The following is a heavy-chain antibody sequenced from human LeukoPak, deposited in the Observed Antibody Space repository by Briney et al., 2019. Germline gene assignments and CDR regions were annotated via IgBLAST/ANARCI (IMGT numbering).Heavy chain of an antibody. CDR2: ISGSGGST. CDR3: ARDSDYYDSSGLYYFDY. D-gene: IGHD3-22*01. Sequence: GGSLRLSCAASGFTFSSYAMSWVRQAPGKGLEWVSAISGSGGSTYYADSVKGRFTISRDNAKNSLYLQMNSLRAEDTAVYYCARDSDYYDSSGLYYFDYWGQGTLVTVSS. V-gene: IGHV3-23*01. J-gene: IGHJ4*02. CDR1: GFTFSSYA.